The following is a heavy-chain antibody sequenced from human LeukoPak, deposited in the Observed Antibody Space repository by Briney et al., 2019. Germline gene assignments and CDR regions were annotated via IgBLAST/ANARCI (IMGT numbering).Heavy chain of an antibody. V-gene: IGHV1-69*04. CDR3: ARAYVDTAMVGRGPSDY. CDR1: GGTFSSYA. D-gene: IGHD5-18*01. Sequence: SVKVSCKASGGTFSSYAISWVRQAPGQGLEWMGRIIPILGIANYAQKFQGRVTITADKSTSTAYMELSSLRSEDTAVYYCARAYVDTAMVGRGPSDYWGQGTLVTVSS. CDR2: IIPILGIA. J-gene: IGHJ4*02.